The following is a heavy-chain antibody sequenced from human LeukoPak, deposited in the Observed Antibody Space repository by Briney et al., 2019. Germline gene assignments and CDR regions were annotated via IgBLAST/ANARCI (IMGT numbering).Heavy chain of an antibody. CDR2: IYYSGNT. J-gene: IGHJ4*02. CDR1: GGSISSSSNYY. CDR3: ARPHYCTNGVCYIFDY. Sequence: SETLSLTCIVSGGSISSSSNYYWGWIRQPPGKGLEWIGSIYYSGNTYYNPYVKSRVTISVDTSKNHFSLKLKSMTAADTAVYYCARPHYCTNGVCYIFDYWGQGTLVTVSS. V-gene: IGHV4-39*02. D-gene: IGHD2-8*01.